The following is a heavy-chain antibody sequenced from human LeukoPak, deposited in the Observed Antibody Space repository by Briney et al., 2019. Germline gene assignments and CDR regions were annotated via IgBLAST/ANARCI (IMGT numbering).Heavy chain of an antibody. CDR3: ARLGYSSSRLGNYNGWRPPNQFDP. D-gene: IGHD6-13*01. CDR1: GGSISSYY. V-gene: IGHV4-59*08. J-gene: IGHJ5*02. Sequence: SETLSLTCTVSGGSISSYYWSWIRQPPGKGLEWIGYIYYSGSTNYNPSLKSRITISVDTSKNQFSLKLSSVTAADTAVYYCARLGYSSSRLGNYNGWRPPNQFDPWGQGTLVTVSS. CDR2: IYYSGST.